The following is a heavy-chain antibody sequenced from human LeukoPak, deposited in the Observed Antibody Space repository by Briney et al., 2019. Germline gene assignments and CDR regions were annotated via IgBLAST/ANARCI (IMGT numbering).Heavy chain of an antibody. CDR3: ARVMGSGPPYYYYYYMDA. CDR2: ISSSGYTI. V-gene: IGHV3-48*03. D-gene: IGHD3-10*01. Sequence: PGGSLRLSCAASGFTFSSYEINWVRLAPGKGLEWVSYISSSGYTIYYTDSVKGRFTTSRDNAKNSLYLQMNTLRAEDTAVYYCARVMGSGPPYYYYYYMDAWGKGTTVTVSS. J-gene: IGHJ6*03. CDR1: GFTFSSYE.